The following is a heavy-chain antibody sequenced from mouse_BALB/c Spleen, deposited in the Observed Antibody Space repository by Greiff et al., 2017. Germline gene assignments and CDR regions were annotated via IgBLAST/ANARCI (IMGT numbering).Heavy chain of an antibody. CDR2: IDPANGNT. CDR1: GFYIKDTY. V-gene: IGHV14-3*02. Sequence: EVQLQQSGAELVKPGASVKLSCTASGFYIKDTYMHWVKQRPEQGLEWIGRIDPANGNTKYDPKFQGKATITADTSSNTAYLQLSSLTSEDTAVYYCARHYGSSYGYFDYWGQGTTLTVSS. D-gene: IGHD1-1*01. J-gene: IGHJ2*01. CDR3: ARHYGSSYGYFDY.